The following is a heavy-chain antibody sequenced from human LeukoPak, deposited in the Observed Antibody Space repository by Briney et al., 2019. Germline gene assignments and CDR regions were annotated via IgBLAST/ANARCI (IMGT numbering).Heavy chain of an antibody. CDR3: AKVSYDYVWGSYPYYFDY. Sequence: PGGSLRLSCAASGFTFSSYATSWVRQAPGKGLEWVSAISGSGGSTYYADSVKGRFTISRDNSKNTLYLQMNSLRAEDTAVYYCAKVSYDYVWGSYPYYFDYWGQGTLVTVSS. J-gene: IGHJ4*02. CDR2: ISGSGGST. V-gene: IGHV3-23*01. D-gene: IGHD3-16*01. CDR1: GFTFSSYA.